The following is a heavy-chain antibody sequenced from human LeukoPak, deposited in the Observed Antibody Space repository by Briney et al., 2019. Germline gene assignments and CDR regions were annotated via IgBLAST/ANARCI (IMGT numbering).Heavy chain of an antibody. Sequence: GGSLRLSCAASGFTFSSYAMHWVRQAPGKGLEWVAFISYDGSNKYHADSVKGRFTISRDNSKNTLYLQMNSLRAEDTAVYYCARVEQQLVSNYYYYYMDVWGKGTTVTVSS. D-gene: IGHD6-13*01. CDR2: ISYDGSNK. V-gene: IGHV3-30-3*01. CDR3: ARVEQQLVSNYYYYYMDV. CDR1: GFTFSSYA. J-gene: IGHJ6*03.